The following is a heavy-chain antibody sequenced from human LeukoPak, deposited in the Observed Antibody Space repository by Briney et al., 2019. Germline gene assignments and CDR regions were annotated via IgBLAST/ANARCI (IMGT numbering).Heavy chain of an antibody. CDR1: GDSIMKFY. J-gene: IGHJ3*01. CDR3: ARDPRCDERNAPDCFAF. Sequence: SETLSLTCTLSGDSIMKFYWSWIRQPPGKGLEWLGFIYYSGTTNYNPSLKSRVSMSVETPKNQFSLKLPSLTAAATALYSCARDPRCDERNAPDCFAFWGQGTTVTVSS. D-gene: IGHD2-21*01. V-gene: IGHV4-59*12. CDR2: IYYSGTT.